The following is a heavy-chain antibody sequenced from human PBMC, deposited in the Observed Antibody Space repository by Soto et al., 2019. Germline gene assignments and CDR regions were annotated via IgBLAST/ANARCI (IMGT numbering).Heavy chain of an antibody. Sequence: GGSLRLSCAASGFTVSSNYMSWVRQAPGKGLEWVSVIYSGGSTYYADSVKGRFTISRDNSKNTLYLQMNSLRAEDTAVYYFARSRGYCSSTRCYYMDVWGKGTTVTVSS. D-gene: IGHD2-2*01. J-gene: IGHJ6*03. V-gene: IGHV3-66*01. CDR1: GFTVSSNY. CDR3: ARSRGYCSSTRCYYMDV. CDR2: IYSGGST.